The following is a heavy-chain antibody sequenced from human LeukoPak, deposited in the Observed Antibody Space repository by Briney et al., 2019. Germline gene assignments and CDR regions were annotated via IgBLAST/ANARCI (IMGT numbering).Heavy chain of an antibody. J-gene: IGHJ3*02. D-gene: IGHD5-12*01. CDR2: FDPEDGET. CDR3: ATYVDIVATTNTRSFDI. V-gene: IGHV1-24*01. CDR1: GYTLTELS. Sequence: ASVKVSCKVSGYTLTELSMHWVRQAPGKGLEWMGGFDPEDGETIYAQKFQGRVTMTEDTSTDTAYMELSSLRSEDTAVYYCATYVDIVATTNTRSFDIWGQGIMVTVSS.